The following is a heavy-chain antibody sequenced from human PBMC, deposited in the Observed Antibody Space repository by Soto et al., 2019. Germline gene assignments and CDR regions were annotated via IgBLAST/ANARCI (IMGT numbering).Heavy chain of an antibody. D-gene: IGHD5-18*01. V-gene: IGHV4-59*08. J-gene: IGHJ4*02. Sequence: QVQLQESGPGLVKPSETLSLTCIVSGGSISNYYWSWIRQPPGKGLEWIGYIYYSGSTNYNPSLTSRLTISLDTPKNQCSLKLSSVTAADTAVYYCARHRYSYGVYYFDYWGQGTLVTVAS. CDR3: ARHRYSYGVYYFDY. CDR2: IYYSGST. CDR1: GGSISNYY.